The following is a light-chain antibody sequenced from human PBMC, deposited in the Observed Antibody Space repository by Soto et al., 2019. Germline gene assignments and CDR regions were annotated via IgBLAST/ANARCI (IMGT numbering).Light chain of an antibody. CDR3: QQYNTWPRT. CDR2: GAS. J-gene: IGKJ1*01. CDR1: QSVSSN. V-gene: IGKV3-15*01. Sequence: ILMTQSPGTLSVSPGEGATLSCRASQSVSSNLAWYQQKPGQAPRLLIYGASTRATGIPARFSGSGSGTEFTLTISSLQSEDFAVYYCQQYNTWPRTFGQGTKVDIK.